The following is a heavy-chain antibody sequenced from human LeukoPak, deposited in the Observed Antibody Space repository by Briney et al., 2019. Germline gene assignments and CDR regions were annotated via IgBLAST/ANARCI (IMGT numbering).Heavy chain of an antibody. CDR2: IYTSGST. CDR1: GGSISSGSYY. J-gene: IGHJ4*02. CDR3: ARWYYDFWSGLTYFDY. D-gene: IGHD3-3*01. V-gene: IGHV4-61*02. Sequence: PSETLSLTCNVSGGSISSGSYYWSWIRQPAGKGLEWIGRIYTSGSTNYDPSLKSRVTISVDTSKNQFSLKLSSVTAADTAVYYCARWYYDFWSGLTYFDYWGQGTLVTVSS.